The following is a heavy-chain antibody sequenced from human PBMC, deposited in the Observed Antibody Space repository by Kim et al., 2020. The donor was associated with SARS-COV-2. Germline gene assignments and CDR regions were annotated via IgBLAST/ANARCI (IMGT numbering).Heavy chain of an antibody. Sequence: GGSLRLSCAASGFTFSSYATFWVRQAPGKGLEWVSAITGTGGSTYYAESVKGRFTISRDNSKNTLYLQMNSLRDEDTAVYYCARGSGYYDYWGQGTLVTVSS. D-gene: IGHD2-15*01. V-gene: IGHV3-23*01. J-gene: IGHJ4*01. CDR2: ITGTGGST. CDR1: GFTFSSYA. CDR3: ARGSGYYDY.